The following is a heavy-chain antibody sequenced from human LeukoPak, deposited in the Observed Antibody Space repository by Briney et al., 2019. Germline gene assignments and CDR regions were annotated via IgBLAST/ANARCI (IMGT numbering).Heavy chain of an antibody. J-gene: IGHJ6*02. CDR3: ARGPVYYYYGMDV. V-gene: IGHV4-34*01. CDR1: GGSFSGYY. CDR2: INHSGST. Sequence: SETLSLSSAVYGGSFSGYYWSWIRQPPGKGLEWIGEINHSGSTNYNPSLKSRVTISVDTSKNQFSLKLSSVTAADTAVYYCARGPVYYYYGMDVWGQGTTVTVSS.